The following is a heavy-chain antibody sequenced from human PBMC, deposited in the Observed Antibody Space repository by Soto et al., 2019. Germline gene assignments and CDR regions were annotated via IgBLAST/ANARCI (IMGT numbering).Heavy chain of an antibody. CDR2: ISSSSST. Sequence: GGSLRLSCVASGFTFSTYSMNWVRQAPGKGLEWISYISSSSSTTYADSVKGRFTISRDNAKNSLYLQMNSLRDEDTAVYYCARTIWSGYFQADYWGQGTLVTVSS. CDR1: GFTFSTYS. J-gene: IGHJ4*02. V-gene: IGHV3-48*01. CDR3: ARTIWSGYFQADY. D-gene: IGHD3-3*01.